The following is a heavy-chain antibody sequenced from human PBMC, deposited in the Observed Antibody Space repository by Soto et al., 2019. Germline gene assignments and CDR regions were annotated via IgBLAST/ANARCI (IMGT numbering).Heavy chain of an antibody. CDR1: GYTFTGHY. CDR3: GGVAGGFGGGDGGGGGPYVDV. Sequence: QVQLVQSGAEVKKPGASVKVSCKASGYTFTGHYMQWVRQAPGQGLEWMGWINPNSGDTNYAQKFQGRGTLTRATSFRSVKMGRRGGGSGDRGFFCCGGVAGGFGGGDGGGGGPYVDVWGQGTTVTVSS. J-gene: IGHJ6*02. CDR2: INPNSGDT. D-gene: IGHD3-16*01. V-gene: IGHV1-2*02.